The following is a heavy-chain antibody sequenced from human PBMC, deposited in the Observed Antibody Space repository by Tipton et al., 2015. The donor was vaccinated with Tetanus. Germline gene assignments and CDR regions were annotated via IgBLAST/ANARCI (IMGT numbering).Heavy chain of an antibody. D-gene: IGHD6-13*01. J-gene: IGHJ4*02. CDR2: IYYRGET. V-gene: IGHV4-59*01. Sequence: TLSLTCTVSGGSISGYYWTWMRQPPGKGLEWLGYIYYRGETNYNPSVSSRLTISLDTSKNQVSLRLTSVTAADTAVYFCARALIEAAGDYGDYWGQGTLVTVSS. CDR3: ARALIEAAGDYGDY. CDR1: GGSISGYY.